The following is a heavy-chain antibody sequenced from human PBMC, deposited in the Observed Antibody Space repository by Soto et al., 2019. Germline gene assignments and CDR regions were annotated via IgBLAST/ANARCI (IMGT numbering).Heavy chain of an antibody. Sequence: QVQLVQSGTEVKKPGASAKVSCRASGYTFTGYGISWVRQAPGQGLEWMGWISTNTGNTKYAQKLQGRVTMTKDTSTNSVFMELRSLRSDDTAVYYCARGVVVVAAAMFRYFDLWGRGTLVTVSS. CDR2: ISTNTGNT. V-gene: IGHV1-18*01. D-gene: IGHD2-2*01. CDR3: ARGVVVVAAAMFRYFDL. J-gene: IGHJ2*01. CDR1: GYTFTGYG.